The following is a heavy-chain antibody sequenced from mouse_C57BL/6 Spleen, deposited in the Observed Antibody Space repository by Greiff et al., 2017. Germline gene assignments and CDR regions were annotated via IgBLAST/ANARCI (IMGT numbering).Heavy chain of an antibody. V-gene: IGHV1-55*01. Sequence: QVQLQQPGAALVKPGASVKMSCKASGYTFTTYWITWVKQSPGNGLEWIGDLYPGSGSTNYTAKFKSKATLTVDTSSRTAYMQLSSLTSDDSAVYYCASGGSSPAWFAYWGQGTRVTVSA. J-gene: IGHJ3*01. CDR3: ASGGSSPAWFAY. CDR1: GYTFTTYW. D-gene: IGHD1-1*01. CDR2: LYPGSGST.